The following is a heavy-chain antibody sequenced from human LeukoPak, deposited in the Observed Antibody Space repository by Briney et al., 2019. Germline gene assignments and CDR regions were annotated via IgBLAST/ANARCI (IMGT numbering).Heavy chain of an antibody. D-gene: IGHD5-18*01. CDR3: VKGVTAMVPFFDY. J-gene: IGHJ4*02. Sequence: GGSLRLSCSASGFTFSRYAMHWVRQAPGKGLEYVSAITSNGGSTYYADSVKGRFTISRDNSKNTLYLQMSSLRAEDTAVYYCVKGVTAMVPFFDYWGQGTLVTVSS. CDR1: GFTFSRYA. CDR2: ITSNGGST. V-gene: IGHV3-64D*06.